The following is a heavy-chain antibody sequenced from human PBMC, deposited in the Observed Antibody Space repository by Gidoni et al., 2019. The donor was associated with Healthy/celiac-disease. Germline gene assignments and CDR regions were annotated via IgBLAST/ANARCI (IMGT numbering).Heavy chain of an antibody. Sequence: QVQLQESGPGLVKPSDTLSLTCSVTGVSIGSSYWNWIRQVPGKGLGWIRYIYDSGRTNYNPSLKSRVTISIDTSRNQFSLKMGSVTAADTAVYYCARAYDSSGNWFDTWGQGTLVTVSS. J-gene: IGHJ5*02. CDR3: ARAYDSSGNWFDT. CDR1: GVSIGSSY. V-gene: IGHV4-59*07. D-gene: IGHD3-22*01. CDR2: IYDSGRT.